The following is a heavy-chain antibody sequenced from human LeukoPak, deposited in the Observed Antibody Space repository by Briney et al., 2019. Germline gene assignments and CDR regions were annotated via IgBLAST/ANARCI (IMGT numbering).Heavy chain of an antibody. J-gene: IGHJ4*02. CDR3: ARSRRETYCSSTSCAKYYFDY. V-gene: IGHV4-34*01. CDR1: GGSFSGYY. D-gene: IGHD2-2*01. CDR2: IHHSGST. Sequence: KPSETLSLTCAVYGGSFSGYYWSWIRQPPPKGLEWIGEIHHSGSTNYNPSLKSRVTISVDTSKNQFSLKLSSVTAADTAVYYCARSRRETYCSSTSCAKYYFDYWGQGTLVTVSS.